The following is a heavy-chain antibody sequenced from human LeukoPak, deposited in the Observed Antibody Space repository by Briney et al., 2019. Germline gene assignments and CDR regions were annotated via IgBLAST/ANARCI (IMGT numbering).Heavy chain of an antibody. Sequence: ASVKVSCKASGYTFTGYYMHWVRQAPGQGLEWMGRINRNSGGTNYAQKFQGRVTMTRDTSISTAYMELSRLRSDDTAVYYCARERGYSYGILDYWGQGTLVTVSS. CDR3: ARERGYSYGILDY. V-gene: IGHV1-2*06. CDR2: INRNSGGT. CDR1: GYTFTGYY. J-gene: IGHJ4*02. D-gene: IGHD5-18*01.